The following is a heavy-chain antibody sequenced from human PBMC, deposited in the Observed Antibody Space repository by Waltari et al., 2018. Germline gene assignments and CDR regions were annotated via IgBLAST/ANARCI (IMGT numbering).Heavy chain of an antibody. CDR3: ARGRPYYMDV. Sequence: QVQLQQWGAGLLKPAETLSLTCGVSGGSFSGYYWSWIRQPPGKGLEWIGEINHSRNTTSNPSLKSRVTISIDASKNQFSLKLSSVTAADTAVYYCARGRPYYMDVWGKGTTVTVSS. V-gene: IGHV4-34*01. CDR1: GGSFSGYY. J-gene: IGHJ6*03. CDR2: INHSRNT.